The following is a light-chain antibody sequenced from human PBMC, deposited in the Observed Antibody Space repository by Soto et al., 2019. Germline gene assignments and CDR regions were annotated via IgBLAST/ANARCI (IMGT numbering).Light chain of an antibody. CDR2: HVT. CDR3: CSLTTSHTYV. Sequence: QSVLAQPASVSGSPGQSITISCTGTSSDIGHYDYVSWYQQHPGKAPKLMIYHVTYRPSGVSNRYSGSKSGNSASLTISGLQPDDEADYYCCSLTTSHTYVFGSGTKVTV. J-gene: IGLJ1*01. V-gene: IGLV2-14*03. CDR1: SSDIGHYDY.